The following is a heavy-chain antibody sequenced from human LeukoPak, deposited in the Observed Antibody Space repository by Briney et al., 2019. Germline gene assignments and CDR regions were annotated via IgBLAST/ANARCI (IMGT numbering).Heavy chain of an antibody. CDR2: MNPNSGNT. J-gene: IGHJ4*02. CDR3: ARALRITMVRGVIILAY. Sequence: GASVKVSCKASGYTFTSYDINWVRRATGQGLEWMGWMNPNSGNTGYAQKFQGRVTMTRNTSISTAYMELSSLRSEDTAVYYCARALRITMVRGVIILAYWGQGTLVTVSS. CDR1: GYTFTSYD. V-gene: IGHV1-8*01. D-gene: IGHD3-10*01.